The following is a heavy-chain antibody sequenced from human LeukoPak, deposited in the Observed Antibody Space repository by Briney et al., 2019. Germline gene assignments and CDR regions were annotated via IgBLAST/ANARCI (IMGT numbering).Heavy chain of an antibody. J-gene: IGHJ4*02. D-gene: IGHD1-26*01. CDR3: ARDDKTSGSYDY. CDR1: GGTFSSYA. CDR2: INAGNGNT. Sequence: ASVKVSCKASGGTFSSYAISWVRQAPGQGLEWMGWINAGNGNTKYSQKFQGRVTITRDTSASTAYMELSSLRSEDTAVYYCARDDKTSGSYDYWGQGTLVTVSS. V-gene: IGHV1-3*01.